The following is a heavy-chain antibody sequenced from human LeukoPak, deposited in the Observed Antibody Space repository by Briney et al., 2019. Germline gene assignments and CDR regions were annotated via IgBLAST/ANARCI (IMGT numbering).Heavy chain of an antibody. J-gene: IGHJ4*02. CDR1: GDSVSSNSVA. V-gene: IGHV6-1*01. CDR3: ARDRGYVFDY. Sequence: SQTLSLSCAISGDSVSSNSVAWNWIRQSPSRGLEWLGRTYYRSKWYNDYAVSVKNRITINPDTSKNQFSLHLNSVTPEDTAVYYCARDRGYVFDYWGQGTLVTVSS. D-gene: IGHD5-12*01. CDR2: TYYRSKWYN.